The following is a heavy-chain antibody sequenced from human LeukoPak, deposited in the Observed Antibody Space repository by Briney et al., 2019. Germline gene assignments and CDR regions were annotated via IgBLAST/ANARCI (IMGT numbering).Heavy chain of an antibody. V-gene: IGHV4-59*08. CDR3: AIPRVSNAFDI. D-gene: IGHD6-13*01. Sequence: LETLSLTCTVSGGSISNYYWSWIRQPPGKGLEWIGYIDHSGSTKYNPSLKSRVTISVDTSKNQFSLKLSSVTAADTAIYYCAIPRVSNAFDIWGQGTMVTVSS. CDR1: GGSISNYY. CDR2: IDHSGST. J-gene: IGHJ3*02.